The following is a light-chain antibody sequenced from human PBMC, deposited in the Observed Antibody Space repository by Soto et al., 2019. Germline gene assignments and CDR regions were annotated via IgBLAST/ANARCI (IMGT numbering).Light chain of an antibody. V-gene: IGLV2-14*01. CDR1: SSDIGAYNY. Sequence: QSALTQPASVSGSPGQSITISCTGTSSDIGAYNYVSWYQQHPGKAPKLLIYGLTNRPSGVSNRFSGSKSGNTASLTISGLQAEDDADYYFSSYTTSLTLVFGGGTKVTVL. J-gene: IGLJ3*02. CDR2: GLT. CDR3: SSYTTSLTLV.